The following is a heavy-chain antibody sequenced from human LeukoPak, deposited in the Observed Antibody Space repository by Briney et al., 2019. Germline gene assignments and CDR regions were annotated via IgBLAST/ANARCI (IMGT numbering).Heavy chain of an antibody. J-gene: IGHJ4*02. D-gene: IGHD3-9*01. Sequence: SVKVSCKASGGTFSSYATSWVRQAPGQGLEWMGRIIPILGIANYAQKFQGRVTITADKSTSTAYMELSSLRSEDTAVYYCARGRGYDILTGYSFDYWGQGTLVTVSS. V-gene: IGHV1-69*04. CDR1: GGTFSSYA. CDR2: IIPILGIA. CDR3: ARGRGYDILTGYSFDY.